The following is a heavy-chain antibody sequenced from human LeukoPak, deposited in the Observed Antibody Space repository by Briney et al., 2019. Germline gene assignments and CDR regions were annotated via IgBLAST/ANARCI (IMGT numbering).Heavy chain of an antibody. V-gene: IGHV3-7*01. D-gene: IGHD3-10*01. J-gene: IGHJ6*04. CDR2: IKEDGSEK. CDR3: ARDRISS. CDR1: GFTLSSSW. Sequence: PGGSLRISCAVSGFTLSSSWMTWVRQAPGKGLEWVATIKEDGSEKYYVDSVKGRSTISRDNAKNSLYLQMNSLRAEDTAVYFCARDRISSWGKGTTVTVSP.